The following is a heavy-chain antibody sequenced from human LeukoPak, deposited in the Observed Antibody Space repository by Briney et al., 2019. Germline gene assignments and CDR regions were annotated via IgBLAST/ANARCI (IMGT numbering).Heavy chain of an antibody. V-gene: IGHV3-30*02. CDR2: ISYDGVAK. J-gene: IGHJ4*02. D-gene: IGHD5-24*01. CDR1: GFTFSSDG. CDR3: AKGMSRDSYYFDY. Sequence: GGSQRLSCATSGFTFSSDGLHWVRQAPGKGLEWVSIISYDGVAKHYGDSVKGRFTISRDNSKNTLYLEMSSLRPEDTAVYYCAKGMSRDSYYFDYWGQGTLVTVSS.